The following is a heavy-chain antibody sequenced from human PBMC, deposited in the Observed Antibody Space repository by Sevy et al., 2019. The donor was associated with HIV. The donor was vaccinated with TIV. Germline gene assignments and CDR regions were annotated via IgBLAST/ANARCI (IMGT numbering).Heavy chain of an antibody. D-gene: IGHD3-10*01. CDR3: ARDRIRYYYYGMDV. V-gene: IGHV3-30-3*01. CDR2: ISYDGSNK. J-gene: IGHJ6*02. CDR1: GFTFSSYA. Sequence: GGSLRLSCAASGFTFSSYAMHWVRQAPGKGLEWVAVISYDGSNKYYADTVKGRFTISRDNSKNTLYLQMNSLRAEDTAVYYCARDRIRYYYYGMDVWGQGTTVTVSS.